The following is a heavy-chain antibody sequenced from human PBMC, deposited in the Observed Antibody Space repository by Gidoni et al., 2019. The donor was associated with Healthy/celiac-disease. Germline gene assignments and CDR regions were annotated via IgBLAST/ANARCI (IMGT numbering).Heavy chain of an antibody. CDR2: IYYSGSP. Sequence: QVQLQESGPGLVKPSETLSLTCTVSGGSISSYYWSWIRQPPGKGLEWIGYIYYSGSPNYNPSLKSRVTISVDTSKNQFSLKLSSVTAADTAVYYCARDLGYYDSSDYAFDIWGQGTMVTVSS. J-gene: IGHJ3*02. V-gene: IGHV4-59*01. D-gene: IGHD3-22*01. CDR1: GGSISSYY. CDR3: ARDLGYYDSSDYAFDI.